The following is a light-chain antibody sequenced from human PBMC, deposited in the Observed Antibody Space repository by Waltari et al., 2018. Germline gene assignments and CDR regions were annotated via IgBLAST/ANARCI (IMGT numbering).Light chain of an antibody. V-gene: IGKV3-15*01. CDR1: RSITSN. Sequence: EIVLTQSPVILSVSPGERTTLSCRSSRSITSNLAWYQQKPGQSPRLLSYGASSRAAGMPARFSGSGSGTEFTLTISSLQSEDFAVYYCQQYNNWLPLTFGGGTKVEIK. CDR3: QQYNNWLPLT. J-gene: IGKJ4*01. CDR2: GAS.